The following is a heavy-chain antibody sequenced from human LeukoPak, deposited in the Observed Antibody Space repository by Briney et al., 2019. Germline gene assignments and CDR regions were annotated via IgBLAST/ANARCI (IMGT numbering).Heavy chain of an antibody. D-gene: IGHD2-2*01. V-gene: IGHV4-34*01. CDR2: INHSGST. Sequence: SETLSLTCAVYGGSFSGYYWSWIRQPPGKGLEWIGEINHSGSTNYNPSPKSRVTISVDTSKNQFSLKLSSVTAADTAVYYCARGLNHPISDCSSTSCHPHAHYFDYWGQGTLVTVSS. CDR3: ARGLNHPISDCSSTSCHPHAHYFDY. CDR1: GGSFSGYY. J-gene: IGHJ4*02.